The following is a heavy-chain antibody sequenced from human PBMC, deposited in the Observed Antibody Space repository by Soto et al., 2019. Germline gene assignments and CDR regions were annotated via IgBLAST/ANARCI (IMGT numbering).Heavy chain of an antibody. CDR3: ARGNYCSSTSCYLWFGELSWFYYYMDV. CDR1: GGSISSYY. D-gene: IGHD2-2*01. Sequence: SETLSLTCTVSGGSISSYYWSWIRQPPGKGLEWIGYIYYSGSTNYNPSLKSRVTISVDTSKNPFSLKLSSLTAADTAVYYCARGNYCSSTSCYLWFGELSWFYYYMDVWGKGTTVTVSS. J-gene: IGHJ6*03. CDR2: IYYSGST. V-gene: IGHV4-59*08.